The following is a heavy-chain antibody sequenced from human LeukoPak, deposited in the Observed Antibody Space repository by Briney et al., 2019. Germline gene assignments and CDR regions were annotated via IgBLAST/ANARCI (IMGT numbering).Heavy chain of an antibody. V-gene: IGHV1-2*02. CDR1: GYTFTGYY. Sequence: ASVKVSCKASGYTFTGYYMHWVRQAPGQGLEWMGWINPNSGGTNYAQKFQGRVTMTRDTSISTAYMELSRLRSDDTAVYYCARAHRVVVPAAIHYWGQGTLVTVSS. D-gene: IGHD2-2*02. CDR2: INPNSGGT. J-gene: IGHJ4*02. CDR3: ARAHRVVVPAAIHY.